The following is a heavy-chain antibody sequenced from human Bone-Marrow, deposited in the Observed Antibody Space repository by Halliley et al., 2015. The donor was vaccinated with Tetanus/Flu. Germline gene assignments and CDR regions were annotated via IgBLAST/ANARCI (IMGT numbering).Heavy chain of an antibody. Sequence: SLRLSCAASGFTFSTYAMHWVRQAPGKGLEWVAMMSFDGSYKDYADSVKGRFTISRDNSKNTVYLEMDSLRVEETAVYYCAKGGGGPIAIDHWGQGALVTVSS. CDR2: MSFDGSYK. D-gene: IGHD3-10*01. V-gene: IGHV3-30*18. J-gene: IGHJ4*02. CDR3: AKGGGGPIAIDH. CDR1: GFTFSTYA.